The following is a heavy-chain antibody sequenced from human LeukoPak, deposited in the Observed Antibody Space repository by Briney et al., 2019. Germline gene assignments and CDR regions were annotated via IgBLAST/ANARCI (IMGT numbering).Heavy chain of an antibody. D-gene: IGHD6-13*01. CDR2: ISGSGGST. CDR3: AKRGLAAALFR. CDR1: GFTVSSNY. V-gene: IGHV3-23*01. J-gene: IGHJ4*02. Sequence: GGSLRLSCAASGFTVSSNYMSWVRQAPGKGLEWVSAISGSGGSTYYADSVKGQFTIPRDNSKNTLYLQMNRLRAEDTAVYYCAKRGLAAALFRWGQGTLVTVSS.